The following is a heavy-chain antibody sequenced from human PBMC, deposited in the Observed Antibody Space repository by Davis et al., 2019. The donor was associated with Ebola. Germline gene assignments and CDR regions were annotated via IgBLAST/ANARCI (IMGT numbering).Heavy chain of an antibody. V-gene: IGHV3-30-3*01. CDR1: GFRFSIYA. Sequence: PGGSLRLSCVASGFRFSIYAMHWVRQVPGKGLDWVAAISDDGNDDLVADSVKGRFTISRDNSGNTVFLQMTSLKVEDTAVYYCARGNTVVHPNDSWGPGTLVTVSS. CDR3: ARGNTVVHPNDS. CDR2: ISDDGNDD. J-gene: IGHJ4*02. D-gene: IGHD4-23*01.